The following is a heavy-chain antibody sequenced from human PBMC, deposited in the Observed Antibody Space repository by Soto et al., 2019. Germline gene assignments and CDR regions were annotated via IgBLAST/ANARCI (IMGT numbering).Heavy chain of an antibody. J-gene: IGHJ4*02. V-gene: IGHV1-69*04. CDR2: IIPILGIA. D-gene: IGHD5-12*01. Sequence: SVKVSCKASGGTFSSYTISWVRQAPGQGLEWMGRIIPILGIANYAQKFQGRVTITADKSTSTAYMELSSLRSEDTAVYYCARDLRSGYDSFDYWGQGTLVTVSS. CDR3: ARDLRSGYDSFDY. CDR1: GGTFSSYT.